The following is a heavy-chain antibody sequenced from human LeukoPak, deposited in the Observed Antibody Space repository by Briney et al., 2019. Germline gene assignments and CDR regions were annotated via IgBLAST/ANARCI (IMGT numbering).Heavy chain of an antibody. CDR3: ARVPRYGGNPGDY. J-gene: IGHJ4*02. CDR2: ISSSSSTI. V-gene: IGHV3-48*02. Sequence: GGSLRLSCAASGFTFSSYSMNWVRQAPGKGLEWVSYISSSSSTIYYADSVKGRLTISRDNAKNSLYLQMNSLRDEDTAVYYCARVPRYGGNPGDYWGQGTLVTVSS. D-gene: IGHD4-23*01. CDR1: GFTFSSYS.